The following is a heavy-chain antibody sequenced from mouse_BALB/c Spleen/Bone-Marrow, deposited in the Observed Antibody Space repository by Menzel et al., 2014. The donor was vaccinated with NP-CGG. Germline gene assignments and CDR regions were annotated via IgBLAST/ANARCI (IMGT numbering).Heavy chain of an antibody. CDR3: VRETTVVADFDY. CDR2: IHYSGST. D-gene: IGHD1-1*01. CDR1: GYSITSGYG. J-gene: IGHJ2*01. V-gene: IGHV3-1*02. Sequence: EVKLQESGPDLVKPSQSLSLTCTVAGYSITSGYGWHWIRQFPENKLEWMGYIHYSGSTNYNPSLQSRISITRDTSKNQFFLQLNSVTTEDTATYYCVRETTVVADFDYWGQGTTLTVSS.